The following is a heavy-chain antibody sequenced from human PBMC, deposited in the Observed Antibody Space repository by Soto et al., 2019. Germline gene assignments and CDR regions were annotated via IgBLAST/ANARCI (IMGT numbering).Heavy chain of an antibody. D-gene: IGHD2-21*01. CDR3: ATVSITYAYCGGDCYPDY. Sequence: ASVKVSCKASGYTFTSYGISWVRQAPGQGLEWTGWISAYNGNTNYAQKLQGRVTMTTDTSTSTAYMELRSLRSDDTAVYYCATVSITYAYCGGDCYPDYWGQGTLVTVSS. V-gene: IGHV1-18*01. J-gene: IGHJ4*02. CDR1: GYTFTSYG. CDR2: ISAYNGNT.